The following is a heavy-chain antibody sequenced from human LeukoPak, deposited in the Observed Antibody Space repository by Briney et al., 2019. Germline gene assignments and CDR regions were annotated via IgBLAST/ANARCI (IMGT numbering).Heavy chain of an antibody. CDR2: IIPIFGTA. CDR1: GGTFSSYA. J-gene: IGHJ5*02. CDR3: ARGGYSNYDNWFDP. V-gene: IGHV1-69*05. Sequence: SVKVSCKASGGTFSSYAISWVRQAPGQGLEWMGGIIPIFGTANYAQKFQGRVTITTDESTSTAYMELSSLRSEDTAVYYCARGGYSNYDNWFDPWGEGTLVTVSS. D-gene: IGHD4-11*01.